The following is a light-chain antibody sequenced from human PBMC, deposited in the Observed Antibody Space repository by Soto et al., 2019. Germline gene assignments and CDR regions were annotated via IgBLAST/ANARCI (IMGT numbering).Light chain of an antibody. CDR2: DVS. Sequence: QSALTQPRSVSGSPGQSVTISCTGTSSDVSGYNYVSWYQQHPGKVPKLMIYDVSKRPSGVPDRFSGSKSGNTASLTISGLQAEDEADYYCCSYAGSYTYVLGTGTKVTVL. CDR1: SSDVSGYNY. CDR3: CSYAGSYTYV. V-gene: IGLV2-11*01. J-gene: IGLJ1*01.